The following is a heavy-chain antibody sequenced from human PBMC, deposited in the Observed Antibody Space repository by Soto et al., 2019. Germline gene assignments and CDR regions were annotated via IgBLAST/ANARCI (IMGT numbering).Heavy chain of an antibody. V-gene: IGHV3-7*03. CDR2: IQQDGSEK. D-gene: IGHD2-21*02. CDR1: GFTFSRFW. Sequence: GGSLRLSCAVSGFTFSRFWMGWVRQAPGRGLEWVANIQQDGSEKYYVDSVKGRFTMSKDNVKNSLYLQMNSLGAEDTAVYYCARVRHGGYSYYFDYWGQGALVTVSS. CDR3: ARVRHGGYSYYFDY. J-gene: IGHJ4*02.